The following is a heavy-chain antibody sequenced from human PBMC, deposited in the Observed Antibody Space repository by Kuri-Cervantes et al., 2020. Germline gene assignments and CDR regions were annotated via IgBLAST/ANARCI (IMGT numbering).Heavy chain of an antibody. Sequence: GESLKISCAASGFTFSSYSMNWVRQAPGKGLEWVSSISSSSSYIYYADSVKGRFTISRDNAKNSLYLQMNSLRAEDTAVYYCARDSRGPVTIGYWGQGTLVTVSS. CDR3: ARDSRGPVTIGY. J-gene: IGHJ4*02. CDR2: ISSSSSYI. D-gene: IGHD4-17*01. V-gene: IGHV3-21*01. CDR1: GFTFSSYS.